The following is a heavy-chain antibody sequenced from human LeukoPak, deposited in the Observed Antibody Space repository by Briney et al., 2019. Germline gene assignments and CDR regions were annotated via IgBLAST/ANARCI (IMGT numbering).Heavy chain of an antibody. CDR3: ARVEEGYGSGRRENYYYYYMDV. V-gene: IGHV4-39*07. CDR1: GGSISSISYY. Sequence: SETLSLTCTVSGGSISSISYYWGWIRQPPGKGLEWIGTVYYSETYYNPSLKSRVTISVETSKNQFSLKLSSVTAADTAVYYCARVEEGYGSGRRENYYYYYMDVWGKGTTVTISS. CDR2: VYYSET. J-gene: IGHJ6*03. D-gene: IGHD3-10*01.